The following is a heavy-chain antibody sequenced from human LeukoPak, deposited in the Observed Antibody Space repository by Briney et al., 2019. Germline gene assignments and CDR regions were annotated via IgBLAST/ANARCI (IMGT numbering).Heavy chain of an antibody. CDR2: INHSGST. Sequence: SETLSLTCAVYGGSFSGYYWSWIRQPPGKGLEWIGEINHSGSTNYNPSLKSRVTISVDTSKNQFSLKLSSATAADTAVYYCARGLVGYSSSWYLNWFDPWGQGTLVTVSS. D-gene: IGHD6-13*01. J-gene: IGHJ5*02. CDR1: GGSFSGYY. V-gene: IGHV4-34*01. CDR3: ARGLVGYSSSWYLNWFDP.